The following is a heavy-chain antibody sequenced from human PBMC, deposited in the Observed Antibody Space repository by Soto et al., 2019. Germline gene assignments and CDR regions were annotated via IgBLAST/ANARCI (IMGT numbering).Heavy chain of an antibody. D-gene: IGHD4-4*01. V-gene: IGHV3-74*01. CDR3: ARATGSNSHFHY. Sequence: EVQLVEVGGGLVQPGASLRLSCAASGFTFSTYWMHWVRQVPGKGLMWVSRINSDGSSTTYADSAKGRFTISIDNAKTTLKLQKNSLIVEETAVYFCARATGSNSHFHYWGQGALDTFSA. CDR1: GFTFSTYW. CDR2: INSDGSST. J-gene: IGHJ4*02.